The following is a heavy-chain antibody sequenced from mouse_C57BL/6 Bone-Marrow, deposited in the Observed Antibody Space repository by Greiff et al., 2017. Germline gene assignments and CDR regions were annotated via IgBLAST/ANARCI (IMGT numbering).Heavy chain of an antibody. CDR3: ARDRDYYGHQAWFGY. Sequence: EVMLVESGGGLVKPGGSLKLSCAASGFTFSSYAMSWVRQTPEKRLEWVATISDGGSYTYYPDNVKGRFTISRDNAKNNLYLQMSHLKSEDTAMYYCARDRDYYGHQAWFGYWGQGTLVTVSA. CDR1: GFTFSSYA. D-gene: IGHD2-1*01. CDR2: ISDGGSYT. V-gene: IGHV5-4*01. J-gene: IGHJ3*01.